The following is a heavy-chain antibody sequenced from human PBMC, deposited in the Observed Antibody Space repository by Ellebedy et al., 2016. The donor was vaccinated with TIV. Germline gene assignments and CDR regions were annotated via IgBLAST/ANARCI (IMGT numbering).Heavy chain of an antibody. CDR3: AGEVGSRQINS. CDR2: ISFTGGSQ. D-gene: IGHD1-26*01. J-gene: IGHJ4*02. CDR1: GFTFSDHA. Sequence: GESLKISCAVSGFTFSDHAMHWVRQAPGKGLEWVGTISFTGGSQNYADSVKGRFTISRDNSKNTLYLQMNSLRAEDTAVYYCAGEVGSRQINSWGQGTQVTVFS. V-gene: IGHV3-30-3*01.